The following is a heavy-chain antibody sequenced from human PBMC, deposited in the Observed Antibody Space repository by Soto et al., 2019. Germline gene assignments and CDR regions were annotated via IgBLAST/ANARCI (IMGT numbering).Heavy chain of an antibody. CDR3: ARARPSVWFGITYYFDY. CDR1: GFTFSSYA. D-gene: IGHD3-10*01. J-gene: IGHJ4*02. Sequence: QVQLVESGGGVVQPGRSLRLSCAASGFTFSSYAMHWVRQAPSKGLEWVAVISYDGSNKYYADSVKGRFTISRDNSKNTLYLQMNSLRAEDTAVYYCARARPSVWFGITYYFDYWGQGTLVTVSS. V-gene: IGHV3-30-3*01. CDR2: ISYDGSNK.